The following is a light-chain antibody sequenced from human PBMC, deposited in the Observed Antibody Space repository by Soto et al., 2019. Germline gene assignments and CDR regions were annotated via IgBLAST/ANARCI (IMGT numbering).Light chain of an antibody. CDR3: QQYGSSPYT. CDR2: GAS. J-gene: IGKJ2*01. Sequence: EIVLTQSPGTLSLSPGERATLSCRASQSVSSSYLAWYQQKPGQAPRLLIYGASSRATGIPDRFSGSGSGTYFPLTISRLQPEDFVVYYWQQYGSSPYTFGQGTKLEIK. V-gene: IGKV3-20*01. CDR1: QSVSSSY.